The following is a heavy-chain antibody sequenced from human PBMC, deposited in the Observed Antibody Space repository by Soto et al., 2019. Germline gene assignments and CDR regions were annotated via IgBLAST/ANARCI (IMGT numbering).Heavy chain of an antibody. Sequence: LSLTCAVYGGSFSGYYWSWIRQPPGKGLEWIGEINHSGSTNYNPSLKSRVTISVDTSKNQFSLKLSSVTAADTAVYYCGRGTLRSTRGWFDPWGEATPVTVSS. CDR3: GRGTLRSTRGWFDP. D-gene: IGHD3-3*01. CDR2: INHSGST. V-gene: IGHV4-34*01. J-gene: IGHJ5*02. CDR1: GGSFSGYY.